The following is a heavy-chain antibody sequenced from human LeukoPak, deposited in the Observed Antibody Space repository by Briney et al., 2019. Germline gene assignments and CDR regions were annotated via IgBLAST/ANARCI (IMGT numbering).Heavy chain of an antibody. V-gene: IGHV3-23*01. Sequence: GGSLRLSCAASGFTFSGHAMSWVRQAPGKGLKSLSTITGGAENTYYADSVKGRFTISRDNSKNTVYLQMNSLRVEDTAVYYCAKVLSGSQGYWGQGTLVTVFS. D-gene: IGHD1-26*01. CDR1: GFTFSGHA. CDR3: AKVLSGSQGY. J-gene: IGHJ4*02. CDR2: ITGGAENT.